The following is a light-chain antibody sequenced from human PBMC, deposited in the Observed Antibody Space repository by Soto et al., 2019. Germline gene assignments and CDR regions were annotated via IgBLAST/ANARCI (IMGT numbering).Light chain of an antibody. CDR3: QSYDSSLTTFV. V-gene: IGLV1-40*01. Sequence: QLVLTQPPSVSGAPGQRVAISCTGSSSNIGAEYDVHWYQQLPGTAPKRLIYGDNNRPSGVPDRFSGSKSGTSASLAITGLQPEDDADYYCQSYDSSLTTFVFGTGTKVTVL. CDR1: SSNIGAEYD. J-gene: IGLJ1*01. CDR2: GDN.